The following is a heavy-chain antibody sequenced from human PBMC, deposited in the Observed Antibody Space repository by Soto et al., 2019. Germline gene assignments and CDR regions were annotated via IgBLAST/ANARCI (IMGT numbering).Heavy chain of an antibody. CDR2: INAGNGNT. CDR1: GYTFTNYG. CDR3: ARGGSLYWYFDL. J-gene: IGHJ2*01. Sequence: ASVKVSCKASGYTFTNYGMHWVRPAPGQRLESMGWINAGNGNTKYSQKFQGRVTITRDTSASTAYMELSSLRSEDTAVYYCARGGSLYWYFDLWGRGTLVTVSS. V-gene: IGHV1-3*01. D-gene: IGHD1-26*01.